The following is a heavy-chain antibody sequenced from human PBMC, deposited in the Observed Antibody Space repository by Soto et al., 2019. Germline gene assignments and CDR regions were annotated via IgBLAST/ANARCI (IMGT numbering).Heavy chain of an antibody. CDR2: IIPIFGTA. Sequence: QVQLVQSGAEVKKPGSSVKVSCKASGGTFSSYAISWVRQAPGQGLEWMGGIIPIFGTANYAQKFQGRVTITADKSTSTAYMELSSLRSEDTAVYYCARAIDMDTAMGIKYYFDYWGQGTLVTVSS. CDR3: ARAIDMDTAMGIKYYFDY. J-gene: IGHJ4*02. CDR1: GGTFSSYA. D-gene: IGHD5-18*01. V-gene: IGHV1-69*06.